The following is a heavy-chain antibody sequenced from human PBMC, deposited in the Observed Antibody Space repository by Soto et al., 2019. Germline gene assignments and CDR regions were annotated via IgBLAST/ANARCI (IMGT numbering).Heavy chain of an antibody. V-gene: IGHV5-10-1*01. D-gene: IGHD5-18*01. CDR2: IDPSDSYT. CDR1: GYSFTSYW. Sequence: GESLKISCKSSGYSFTSYWISWVRQMPGKALEWMGRIDPSDSYTNYSPSFQGHVTISADKSISTAYLQWSSLKASDTAMYYCARLDTAMASYYYYGMDVWGQGTTVTVSS. J-gene: IGHJ6*02. CDR3: ARLDTAMASYYYYGMDV.